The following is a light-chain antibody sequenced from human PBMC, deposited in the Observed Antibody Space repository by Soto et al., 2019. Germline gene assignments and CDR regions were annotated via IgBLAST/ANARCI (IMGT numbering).Light chain of an antibody. Sequence: DIQMTQSPSTLSASVGDRVTITCRASQSISNWLAWYQQKPGKAPKILIYKTSSLESGVPLRFSGSGSGTQFTLTINSLQPDDFATYYCQQYDTYWTFGQGTKVDIK. J-gene: IGKJ1*01. CDR1: QSISNW. CDR2: KTS. V-gene: IGKV1-5*03. CDR3: QQYDTYWT.